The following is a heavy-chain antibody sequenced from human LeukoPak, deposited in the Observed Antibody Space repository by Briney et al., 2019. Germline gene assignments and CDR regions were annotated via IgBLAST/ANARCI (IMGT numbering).Heavy chain of an antibody. CDR1: GYSFTTYW. V-gene: IGHV5-51*01. CDR2: IYPGDSDT. CDR3: ARLGAIPNGSGSYYYY. Sequence: GESLKISCKGSGYSFTTYWIAWVRPMPGKGLEWMGIIYPGDSDTRYSPSFQGQVTISADKSISTAYLQWSSLKASDTAIYYCARLGAIPNGSGSYYYYWGQGTLVTVSS. J-gene: IGHJ4*02. D-gene: IGHD3-22*01.